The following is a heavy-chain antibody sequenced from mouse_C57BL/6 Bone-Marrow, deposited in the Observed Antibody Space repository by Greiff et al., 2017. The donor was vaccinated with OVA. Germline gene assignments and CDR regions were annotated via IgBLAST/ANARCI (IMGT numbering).Heavy chain of an antibody. CDR3: TTAVVARYYFDY. D-gene: IGHD1-1*01. Sequence: DVQLVESGAELVRPGASVKLSCTASGFNIKDDYMHWVKQRPEQGLEWIGWIDPENGDTEYASKFQGKATITADTSSNTAYLQLSSLTSEDTAVYYCTTAVVARYYFDYWGKGTTLTVSS. CDR2: IDPENGDT. J-gene: IGHJ2*01. CDR1: GFNIKDDY. V-gene: IGHV14-4*01.